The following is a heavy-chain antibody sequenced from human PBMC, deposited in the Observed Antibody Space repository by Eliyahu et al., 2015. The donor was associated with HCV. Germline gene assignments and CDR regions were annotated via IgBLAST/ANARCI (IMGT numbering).Heavy chain of an antibody. V-gene: IGHV3-23*01. Sequence: EVQLLESGGGLVQPGGSLRXSCAASGFTFSSYXRSWVRQAPGKGLEWVSAISGSGGSTYYADSVKGRFTISRDNSKNTLYLQMNSLRAEDTAVYYCAKCGSTSGWRKELYGMDVWGQGTTVTVSS. D-gene: IGHD2-2*01. CDR2: ISGSGGST. J-gene: IGHJ6*02. CDR1: GFTFSSYX. CDR3: AKCGSTSGWRKELYGMDV.